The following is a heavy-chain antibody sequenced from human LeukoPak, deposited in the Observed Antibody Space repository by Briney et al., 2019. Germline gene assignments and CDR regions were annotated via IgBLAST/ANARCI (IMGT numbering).Heavy chain of an antibody. V-gene: IGHV3-9*01. J-gene: IGHJ6*03. CDR2: ISWNSGSI. CDR1: GFSFEEYA. D-gene: IGHD3-10*01. Sequence: GGSLRLSCAASGFSFEEYAMHWVRQAPGRGLEWVSGISWNSGSIGYADSVKGRFTISRDNAKISLYLQMHSLRAEDTALYYCAKAGRFGEYMDVWGKGTTVTVSS. CDR3: AKAGRFGEYMDV.